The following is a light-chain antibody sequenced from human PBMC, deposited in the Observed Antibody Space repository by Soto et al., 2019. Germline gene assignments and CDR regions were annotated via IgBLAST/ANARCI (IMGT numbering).Light chain of an antibody. V-gene: IGLV2-11*01. CDR1: SSDVGGYNY. CDR3: CSYAGGYAFV. J-gene: IGLJ1*01. CDR2: DVS. Sequence: QSALTQPRSVSGSPGQSVSISCTGASSDVGGYNYVSWYQQHPGKAPKLMIYDVSKRPSGVPDRFSGPKSGNTASLTISGLQAEDEADYYCCSYAGGYAFVFGTGTKLTVL.